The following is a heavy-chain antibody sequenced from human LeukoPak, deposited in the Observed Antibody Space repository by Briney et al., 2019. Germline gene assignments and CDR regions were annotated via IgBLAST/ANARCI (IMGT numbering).Heavy chain of an antibody. CDR3: ARDGDSSGWYNWFDP. J-gene: IGHJ5*02. D-gene: IGHD6-19*01. CDR1: GGTFSSYA. V-gene: IGHV1-69*13. CDR2: IIPIFGTA. Sequence: SVKVSCTASGGTFSSYAISWVRQAPGQGLEWMGGIIPIFGTANYAQKFQGRVTITADESTSTAYMELSSLRSEDTAVYYCARDGDSSGWYNWFDPWGQGTLVTVSS.